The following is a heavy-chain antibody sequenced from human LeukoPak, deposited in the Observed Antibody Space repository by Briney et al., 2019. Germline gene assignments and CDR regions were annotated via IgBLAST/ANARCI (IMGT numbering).Heavy chain of an antibody. CDR3: ARDRKWRGSSLYSGGAAGDWFGP. CDR2: ISAYNGNT. V-gene: IGHV1-18*01. J-gene: IGHJ5*01. D-gene: IGHD6-13*01. CDR1: GYTFTSYG. Sequence: ASVKVSCKASGYTFTSYGISWVRQAPGQGLEWMGWISAYNGNTNYAQKLQGRVTMTTDTSTSTAYMELRGLRSDDTAVYYCARDRKWRGSSLYSGGAAGDWFGPWGPGTLVTGS.